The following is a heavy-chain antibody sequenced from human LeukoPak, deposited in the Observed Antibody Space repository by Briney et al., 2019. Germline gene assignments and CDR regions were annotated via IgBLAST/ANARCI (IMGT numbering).Heavy chain of an antibody. Sequence: SVRVSCKASGGTFSSYAISWVRQAPGQGLEWMGRIIPIFGIANYAQKFQGRVTITADKSTSTAYMELSSLRSEDTAVYYCARAATVTSKTFDYWGQGTLVTVSS. CDR3: ARAATVTSKTFDY. D-gene: IGHD4-17*01. CDR1: GGTFSSYA. J-gene: IGHJ4*02. CDR2: IIPIFGIA. V-gene: IGHV1-69*04.